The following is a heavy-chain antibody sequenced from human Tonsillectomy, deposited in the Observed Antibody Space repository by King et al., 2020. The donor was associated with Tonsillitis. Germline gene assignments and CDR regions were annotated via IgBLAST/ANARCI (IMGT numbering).Heavy chain of an antibody. CDR2: ISSSSSYI. J-gene: IGHJ4*02. V-gene: IGHV3-21*01. Sequence: VQLVESGGGLVKPGGSLRLSCAASGFTFSSYCMNWVRQAPGKGLEWVASISSSSSYINYADSVKGRFTTSRDNAKNSLYLQMNSLRAEDTAVYYCARAYSSSSPFDYWGQGTLVTVSS. CDR1: GFTFSSYC. CDR3: ARAYSSSSPFDY. D-gene: IGHD6-6*01.